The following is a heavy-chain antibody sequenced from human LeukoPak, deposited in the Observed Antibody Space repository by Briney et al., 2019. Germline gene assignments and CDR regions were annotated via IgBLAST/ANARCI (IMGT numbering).Heavy chain of an antibody. V-gene: IGHV1-18*01. CDR3: ACLVDTVLSC. CDR1: GYTYTSYG. D-gene: IGHD5-18*01. Sequence: ASVKVSSKASGYTYTSYGISWVRQAPGQGLEWMGWISAYNGNTNYAQKLQGRVTMTTDTSTSTAYMELRSLRSDDTAVYYCACLVDTVLSCWGQGTLVTVSS. J-gene: IGHJ4*02. CDR2: ISAYNGNT.